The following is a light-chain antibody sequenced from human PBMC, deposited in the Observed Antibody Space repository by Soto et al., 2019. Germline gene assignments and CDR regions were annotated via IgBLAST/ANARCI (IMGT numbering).Light chain of an antibody. J-gene: IGKJ1*01. Sequence: DVVMTQSPLSLPVTLGQPASISCRSSQSLVYSDGNIYLSWFHQRPCQSPSRLIYKVSKRESGVPDIFSGSGSGNEFPLRISTVEAEDVGVYYCMQGTPWPTFGQGTKVEIK. V-gene: IGKV2-30*01. CDR1: QSLVYSDGNIY. CDR3: MQGTPWPT. CDR2: KVS.